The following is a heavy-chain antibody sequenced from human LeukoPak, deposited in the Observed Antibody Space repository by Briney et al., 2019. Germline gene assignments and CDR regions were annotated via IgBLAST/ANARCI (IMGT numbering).Heavy chain of an antibody. V-gene: IGHV5-51*01. CDR1: GYSFNTYW. CDR3: ARAYYCGGGRCKLEY. CDR2: IYPGASDT. Sequence: GESLKISCQGSGYSFNTYWIAWVRQMPGKGLEWMGIIYPGASDTRYSPSFQGQITMSADKSINTAYLRWSSPKASDTAMYYCARAYYCGGGRCKLEYWGQGTLVTVSS. J-gene: IGHJ4*02. D-gene: IGHD2-21*01.